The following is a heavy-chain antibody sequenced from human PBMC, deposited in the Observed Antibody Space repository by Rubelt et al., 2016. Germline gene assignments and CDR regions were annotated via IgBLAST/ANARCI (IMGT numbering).Heavy chain of an antibody. J-gene: IGHJ4*02. V-gene: IGHV5-51*01. D-gene: IGHD2-21*02. CDR3: ARLSGDGGNYIDS. CDR2: IYPGDSYT. Sequence: QMPGKGLEWMGIIYPGDSYTVYSPSFQGQVTISADKSISTAYLQWSSLKASDTAVYYCARLSGDGGNYIDSWGPGTLVTVSS.